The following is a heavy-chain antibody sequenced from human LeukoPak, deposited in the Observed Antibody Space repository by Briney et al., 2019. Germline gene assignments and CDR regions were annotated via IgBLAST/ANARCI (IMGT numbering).Heavy chain of an antibody. CDR1: AFTFSSHN. CDR2: ISSTGTYI. J-gene: IGHJ4*02. CDR3: ARGSIATRPTFFEY. Sequence: PGGSLRLSCAASAFTFSSHNINWVRQAQGKGLEWVSSISSTGTYIYYADSVKGRFTLSRDNAKNSLYLQMDSLRDEDTAVYYCARGSIATRPTFFEYWGQGTLVTVSS. D-gene: IGHD6-6*01. V-gene: IGHV3-21*01.